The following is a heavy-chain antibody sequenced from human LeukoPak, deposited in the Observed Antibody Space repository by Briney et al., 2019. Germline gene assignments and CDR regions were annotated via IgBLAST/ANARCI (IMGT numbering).Heavy chain of an antibody. CDR2: INPNSGGT. V-gene: IGHV1-2*02. Sequence: ASVKVSCKASAYTFTDYYIHWLRQAPGQGLEWMGWINPNSGGTSFALNFQGRVTLTRDTSISTVYMELSRLRSDDTAVYYCARDLSGGALGAFDIWGQGTMITVSS. J-gene: IGHJ3*02. D-gene: IGHD2-15*01. CDR3: ARDLSGGALGAFDI. CDR1: AYTFTDYY.